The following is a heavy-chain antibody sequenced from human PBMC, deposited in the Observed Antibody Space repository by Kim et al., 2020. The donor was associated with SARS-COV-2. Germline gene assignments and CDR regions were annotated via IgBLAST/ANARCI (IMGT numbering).Heavy chain of an antibody. V-gene: IGHV3-9*01. J-gene: IGHJ2*01. CDR1: GFTFDDYA. D-gene: IGHD3-10*01. CDR3: AKGETLLWFGELLDWYFDL. Sequence: GGSLRLSCAASGFTFDDYAMHWVRQAPGKGLEWVSGISWNSGSIGYADSVKGRFTISRDNAKNSLYLQMNSLRAEDTALYYCAKGETLLWFGELLDWYFDLWGRGTLVTVSS. CDR2: ISWNSGSI.